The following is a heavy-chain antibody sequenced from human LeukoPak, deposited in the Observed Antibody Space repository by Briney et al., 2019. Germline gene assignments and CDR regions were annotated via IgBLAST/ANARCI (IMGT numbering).Heavy chain of an antibody. CDR2: IKEDGSDK. J-gene: IGHJ4*02. V-gene: IGHV3-7*01. D-gene: IGHD2-2*01. CDR3: ARGYAPYYYDN. CDR1: GFTFSSYW. Sequence: GSLRLSCAASGFTFSSYWMSWVRQAPGKGLEWVANIKEDGSDKYYVDSVKGRFTISRDNAKNSLYLQMNSLRAEDTAVYYCARGYAPYYYDNWGQGTLVTDSS.